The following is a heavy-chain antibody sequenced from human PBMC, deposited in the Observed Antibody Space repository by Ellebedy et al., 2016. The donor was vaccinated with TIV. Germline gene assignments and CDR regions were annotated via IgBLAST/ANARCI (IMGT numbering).Heavy chain of an antibody. CDR2: ISPSGDST. J-gene: IGHJ6*02. CDR1: GYTFTSYW. D-gene: IGHD2-21*02. Sequence: ASVKVSCRASGYTFTSYWMHWVRRAPGQGLEWMGIISPSGDSTSYAQKFQGRVSVTRDTSTSTVSLELSSLRSEDTAVYYCARACVGDCSYGMDVWGQGTTVTVSS. CDR3: ARACVGDCSYGMDV. V-gene: IGHV1-46*01.